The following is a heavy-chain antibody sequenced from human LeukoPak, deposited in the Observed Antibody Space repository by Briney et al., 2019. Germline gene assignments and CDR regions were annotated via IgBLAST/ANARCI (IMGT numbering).Heavy chain of an antibody. Sequence: ASVKVSCKASGYTFTSYDISWVRQATGQGLEWMGWVNPNSGSTDYAQKFQGRVTITRNTSISTAYMELSSLSSEDTAVYYCAREGCSGGSCYLGYWGQGTLVTVSS. D-gene: IGHD2-15*01. CDR2: VNPNSGST. CDR3: AREGCSGGSCYLGY. J-gene: IGHJ4*02. CDR1: GYTFTSYD. V-gene: IGHV1-8*03.